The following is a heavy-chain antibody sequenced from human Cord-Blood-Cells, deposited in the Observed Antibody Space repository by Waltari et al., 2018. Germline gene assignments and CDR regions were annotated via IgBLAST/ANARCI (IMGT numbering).Heavy chain of an antibody. D-gene: IGHD2-2*01. J-gene: IGHJ3*02. V-gene: IGHV1-8*03. CDR1: GYTFTSYD. Sequence: QVQLVQSGAEVKKPGASVKVSCKASGYTFTSYDNNWVRPATGQGLEWMGWMNPNSGNTGYAQKFQGRVTITRNTSISTAYMELSSLRSEDTAVYYCARVCSSTSCYAFDIWGQGTMVTVSS. CDR2: MNPNSGNT. CDR3: ARVCSSTSCYAFDI.